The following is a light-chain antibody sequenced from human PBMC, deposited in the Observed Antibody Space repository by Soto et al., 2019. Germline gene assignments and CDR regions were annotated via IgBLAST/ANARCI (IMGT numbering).Light chain of an antibody. J-gene: IGKJ2*01. CDR3: QQYHNWPPQYT. Sequence: EIVMTQSQSTLSVSPGERANLSCRATQTVASNLAWYQQKPGQAPRLLIHGASSRATGVPARFSGSGSGTEFTITISSLQSEDFAVYYCQQYHNWPPQYTFGQGTKLQIK. CDR1: QTVASN. CDR2: GAS. V-gene: IGKV3-15*01.